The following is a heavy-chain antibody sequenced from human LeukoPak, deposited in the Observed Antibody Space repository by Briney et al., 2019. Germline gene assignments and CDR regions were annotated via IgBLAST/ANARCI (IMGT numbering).Heavy chain of an antibody. CDR1: GFTFSSYA. J-gene: IGHJ4*02. V-gene: IGHV3-23*01. CDR2: ISGSGGST. CDR3: AKDPYGSGSYYKGGYFDY. D-gene: IGHD3-10*01. Sequence: GGSLRLSCAASGFTFSSYAMNWVRQAPGKGLEWVSAISGSGGSTYYADSVKGRFTISRDNSKNTLYLQMNSLRAEDTAVYYCAKDPYGSGSYYKGGYFDYWGQGTLVTVSS.